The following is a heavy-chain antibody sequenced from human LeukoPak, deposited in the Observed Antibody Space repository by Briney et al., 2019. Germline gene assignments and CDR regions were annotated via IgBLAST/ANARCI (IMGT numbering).Heavy chain of an antibody. CDR2: ISTSSSFI. V-gene: IGHV3-21*01. Sequence: PGGSLRLSCSASGFTFSSHCMNWVRQTPGKGLEWVSSISTSSSFIYYADSVKGRFTISRDNAKSSLYLQMNSLRAEDTAVYYCARNYDFWSSPQGCMDVWGKGTTVTVSS. CDR1: GFTFSSHC. J-gene: IGHJ6*03. CDR3: ARNYDFWSSPQGCMDV. D-gene: IGHD3-3*01.